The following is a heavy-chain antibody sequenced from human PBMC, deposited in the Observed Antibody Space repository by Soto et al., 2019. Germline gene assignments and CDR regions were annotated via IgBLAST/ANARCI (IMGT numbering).Heavy chain of an antibody. CDR3: ARDWWEEPAGKEPVSQFDS. CDR1: GFAFGNYG. D-gene: IGHD6-13*01. CDR2: IWSDGSSK. Sequence: QVQLVETGGGVVQPGRSQTLSCAASGFAFGNYGIHWVRQAPGKGLEWVAVIWSDGSSKYYGDSVKGRFTISRDNSSNKVYLPMNCLRAEDTAVYYCARDWWEEPAGKEPVSQFDSWGHGTLVTVSS. V-gene: IGHV3-33*01. J-gene: IGHJ4*03.